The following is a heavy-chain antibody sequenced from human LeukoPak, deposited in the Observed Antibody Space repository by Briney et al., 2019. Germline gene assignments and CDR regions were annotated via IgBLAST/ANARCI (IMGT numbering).Heavy chain of an antibody. CDR3: ARDGPDSSPSDFDY. Sequence: AGGSLRLSCAASGFTFSRYWMSWVRQAPGKGLEWVANIKQDGSAKYYVDSVKGRFTISRDNAKNSLYLQMNSLRAEDAAVYYCARDGPDSSPSDFDYWGQGTLVTVSS. V-gene: IGHV3-7*01. D-gene: IGHD6-6*01. CDR1: GFTFSRYW. CDR2: IKQDGSAK. J-gene: IGHJ4*02.